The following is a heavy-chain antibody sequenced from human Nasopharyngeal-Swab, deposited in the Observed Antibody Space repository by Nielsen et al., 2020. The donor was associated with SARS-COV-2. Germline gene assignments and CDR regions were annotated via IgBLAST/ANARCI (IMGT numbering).Heavy chain of an antibody. V-gene: IGHV3-74*01. CDR3: AKGCSGSYYALYYYYYMDV. Sequence: GESLKISCAASGFTFSSYWMHWVRQAPGKGLVWVSRINSDGSSTSYADSVKGRFTISRDNAKNTLYLQMNSLRAEDTAVYYCAKGCSGSYYALYYYYYMDVWGKGTTVTVSS. CDR1: GFTFSSYW. CDR2: INSDGSST. D-gene: IGHD1-26*01. J-gene: IGHJ6*03.